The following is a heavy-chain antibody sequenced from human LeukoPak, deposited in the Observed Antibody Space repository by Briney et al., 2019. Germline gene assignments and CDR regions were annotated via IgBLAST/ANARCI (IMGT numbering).Heavy chain of an antibody. V-gene: IGHV3-21*04. J-gene: IGHJ3*02. CDR3: ARLPGIAVAVILDAFDI. CDR1: GFTFSRYS. CDR2: ISIGNTYI. D-gene: IGHD6-19*01. Sequence: GGSLRLSCAASGFTFSRYSMNWVRQAPGKGLEWVSSISIGNTYIYYADSVKGRFTISRDTSKNTLYLQMNSLRAEDTAVYYCARLPGIAVAVILDAFDIWGQGAMVTVSS.